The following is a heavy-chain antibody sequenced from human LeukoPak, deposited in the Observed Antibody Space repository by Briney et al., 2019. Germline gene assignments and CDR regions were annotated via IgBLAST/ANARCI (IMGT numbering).Heavy chain of an antibody. Sequence: GGSLRLSCAASGFTFSSYAMSWVRQAPGKGLEWVSAISGSGGSTYYADSVKGRFTISRDNSKNTLYLQMNSLRAEDTAVYYCAKSRSIVVVPAALDYWGQGTLVTDSS. CDR1: GFTFSSYA. CDR3: AKSRSIVVVPAALDY. CDR2: ISGSGGST. V-gene: IGHV3-23*01. D-gene: IGHD2-2*01. J-gene: IGHJ4*02.